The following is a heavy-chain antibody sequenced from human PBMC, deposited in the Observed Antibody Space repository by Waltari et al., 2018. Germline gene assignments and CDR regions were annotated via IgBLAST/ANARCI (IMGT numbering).Heavy chain of an antibody. J-gene: IGHJ4*02. V-gene: IGHV4-38-2*02. Sequence: QVQLQESGPGLVKPSETLSLTCTVSGYSISSGYYWGWIRQPPGKGLEWIGSIYHSESTYYNPSLKSRVTISVDTSKNQFSLKLSSVTAADTAVYYCASLTTRRPYFDYWGQGTLVTVSS. CDR2: IYHSEST. D-gene: IGHD3-9*01. CDR1: GYSISSGYY. CDR3: ASLTTRRPYFDY.